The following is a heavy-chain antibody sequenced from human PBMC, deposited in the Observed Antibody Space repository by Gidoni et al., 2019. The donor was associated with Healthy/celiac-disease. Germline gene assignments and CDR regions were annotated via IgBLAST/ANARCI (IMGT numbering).Heavy chain of an antibody. D-gene: IGHD1-26*01. Sequence: EVQLVQSGAEVKTPGESLKISCKGSGYSLTSYWIGWVRQMPGKGLESLGIIYPGDSDTRYSPSFQGQVTISADKSISTAYLQWSSLKASDTAMYYCARRGIVGARPFDYWGQGTLVTVSS. CDR3: ARRGIVGARPFDY. J-gene: IGHJ4*02. V-gene: IGHV5-51*03. CDR2: IYPGDSDT. CDR1: GYSLTSYW.